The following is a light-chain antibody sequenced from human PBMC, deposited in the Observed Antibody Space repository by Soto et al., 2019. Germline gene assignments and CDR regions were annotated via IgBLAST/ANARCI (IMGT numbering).Light chain of an antibody. J-gene: IGLJ1*01. CDR2: DVS. CDR1: SSNSDVGRYEY. V-gene: IGLV2-11*01. Sequence: QSVLTQPPSVSGAPGQRVTISCTGSSSNSDVGRYEYVSWYQQHPGKVPKLIIYDVSERPAGVPDRFSGSKSGNTASLTISGLQAEDEADYSCCSFAGSYTYVFGGGTKVTVL. CDR3: CSFAGSYTYV.